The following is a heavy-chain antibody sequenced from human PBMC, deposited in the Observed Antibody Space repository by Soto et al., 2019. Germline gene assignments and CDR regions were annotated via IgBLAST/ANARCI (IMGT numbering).Heavy chain of an antibody. Sequence: GASVKVSCKASGYTFTSYYIHWVRQAPGQGLEWVGLINPSGGSTTYAPKCQGRVTMTRDTSTSTVYMELNSLRSEDTAVYFCARDAQIGHGYSVYHTYWGQGTLVTVSS. CDR3: ARDAQIGHGYSVYHTY. CDR2: INPSGGST. V-gene: IGHV1-46*01. J-gene: IGHJ4*02. CDR1: GYTFTSYY. D-gene: IGHD5-12*01.